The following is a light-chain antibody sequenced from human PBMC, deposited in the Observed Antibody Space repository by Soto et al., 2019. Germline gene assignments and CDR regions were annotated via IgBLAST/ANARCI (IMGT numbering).Light chain of an antibody. J-gene: IGLJ2*01. V-gene: IGLV2-14*01. CDR2: GVT. Sequence: QSALTQPASVSGSPGQSITISCTGTSSDVGGYLYVSWYQQYPGKAPKPMIYGVTNRPSGVSNRFSGFKSGNTAFLTISGLQAEDEADYYCSSYTTSNPLVFGGGTKLTVL. CDR3: SSYTTSNPLV. CDR1: SSDVGGYLY.